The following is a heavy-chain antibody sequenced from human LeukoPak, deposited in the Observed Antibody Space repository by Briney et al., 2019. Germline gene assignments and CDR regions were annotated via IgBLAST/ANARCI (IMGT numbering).Heavy chain of an antibody. CDR2: MNPNSGNT. Sequence: ASVKVSCKASGYTFTSYDINWVRQTTGQGLEWMGWMNPNSGNTGYAQKFQGRVTMTRNTSISTAYMELSSLRPEDTAVYYCARGGWVRGVITRDGLNYWGQGTLLTVSS. V-gene: IGHV1-8*01. D-gene: IGHD3-10*01. J-gene: IGHJ4*02. CDR3: ARGGWVRGVITRDGLNY. CDR1: GYTFTSYD.